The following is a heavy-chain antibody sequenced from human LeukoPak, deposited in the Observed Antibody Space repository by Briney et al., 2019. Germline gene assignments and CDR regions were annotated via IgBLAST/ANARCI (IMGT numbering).Heavy chain of an antibody. CDR1: GGSFSGYH. CDR3: ARSDGYGLVGI. Sequence: SETLSLTCDVSGGSFSGYHWTWIRQPPGKGLQWIGEISGSGTTNYNPSLKSRVTISVDTPKNHFSLTLSSVTAADTAVYYCARSDGYGLVGIWGQGTMVTVSS. V-gene: IGHV4-34*01. CDR2: ISGSGTT. J-gene: IGHJ3*02. D-gene: IGHD3-10*01.